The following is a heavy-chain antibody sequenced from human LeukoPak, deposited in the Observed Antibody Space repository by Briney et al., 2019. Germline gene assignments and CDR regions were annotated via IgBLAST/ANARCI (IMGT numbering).Heavy chain of an antibody. CDR3: AKDRSLTLPTFERSGYYYY. Sequence: GGSLRLSCAASGFTFSSYAMHWVRQAPGKGLEWVSSLSGSGDTTYYADSVKGRFTISRDNSNNTLYLQMNSLRAEDTALYYCAKDRSLTLPTFERSGYYYYWGQGTLVTVSS. CDR1: GFTFSSYA. CDR2: LSGSGDTT. J-gene: IGHJ4*02. D-gene: IGHD3-22*01. V-gene: IGHV3-23*01.